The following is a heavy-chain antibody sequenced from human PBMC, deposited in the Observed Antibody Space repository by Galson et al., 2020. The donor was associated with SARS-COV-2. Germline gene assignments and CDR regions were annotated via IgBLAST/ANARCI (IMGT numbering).Heavy chain of an antibody. D-gene: IGHD3-22*01. V-gene: IGHV4-34*01. CDR3: ARGLFQTTMVIVVFTSGSFYFDS. Sequence: SETLSLTCAVYGGSSSGHYWSWIRQSPGKGLEWIGEITQSGRVNYNPTLKSRVTIPADTSKKQFSLELRSVTAADTAVYYCARGLFQTTMVIVVFTSGSFYFDSWGQGTLVSVSS. CDR1: GGSSSGHY. CDR2: ITQSGRV. J-gene: IGHJ4*02.